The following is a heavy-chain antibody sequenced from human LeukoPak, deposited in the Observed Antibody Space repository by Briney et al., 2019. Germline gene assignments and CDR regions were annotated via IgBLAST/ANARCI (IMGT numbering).Heavy chain of an antibody. D-gene: IGHD3-3*01. CDR1: GGSFSGYY. V-gene: IGHV4-4*07. Sequence: SETLSLTCAVYGGSFSGYYWSWIRQPAGKGLEWIGRIYTSGSTNYNPSLKSRVTISVDTSKNQFSLKLSSVTAADTAVYYCARELRFLEWLFGGYFDYWGQGTLVTVSS. J-gene: IGHJ4*02. CDR3: ARELRFLEWLFGGYFDY. CDR2: IYTSGST.